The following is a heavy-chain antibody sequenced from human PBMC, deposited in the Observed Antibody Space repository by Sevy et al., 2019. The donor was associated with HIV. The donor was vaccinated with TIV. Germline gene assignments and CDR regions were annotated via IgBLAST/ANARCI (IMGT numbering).Heavy chain of an antibody. CDR3: ARVQTRGYSYGYLHYYYYGMDV. J-gene: IGHJ6*02. CDR1: GFTFSSYS. CDR2: ISSSSSTI. D-gene: IGHD5-18*01. V-gene: IGHV3-48*02. Sequence: GGSLRLSCAASGFTFSSYSMNWVRQAPGKGLEWVSYISSSSSTIYYEDSVKGRFTISRDNAKNSLYLQMISLRDEDTAVYYCARVQTRGYSYGYLHYYYYGMDVWGQGTTVTVSS.